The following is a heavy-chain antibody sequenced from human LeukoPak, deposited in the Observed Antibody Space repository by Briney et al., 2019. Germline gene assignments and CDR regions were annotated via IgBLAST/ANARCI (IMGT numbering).Heavy chain of an antibody. J-gene: IGHJ4*02. CDR3: ARGSYYYDSSYFDY. CDR1: GGSISSGGYS. D-gene: IGHD3-22*01. Sequence: SETLSLTCTVSGGSISSGGYSWSWIRQPPGKGLEWIGYIFYSGSTSYNPSLKSRLTISVDTSKSQFSLKLSSVTAADTAVYYCARGSYYYDSSYFDYWGQGTLVTVSS. V-gene: IGHV4-31*03. CDR2: IFYSGST.